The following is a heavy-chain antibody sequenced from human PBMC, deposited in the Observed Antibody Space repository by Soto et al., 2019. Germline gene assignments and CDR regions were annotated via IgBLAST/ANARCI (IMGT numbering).Heavy chain of an antibody. CDR1: GFTFSDYY. D-gene: IGHD5-18*01. V-gene: IGHV3-11*01. CDR2: ITSSGSTT. CDR3: ARERYSYGPYYFDY. Sequence: QVQLVESGGDLVKPGGSLRLSCAASGFTFSDYYINWIRQAPGKGLEWVSSITSSGSTTYYTDSVKGRFTISRDNAKNSLYLQMNSLRAEDTAVYYCARERYSYGPYYFDYWGQGTLVTVSS. J-gene: IGHJ4*02.